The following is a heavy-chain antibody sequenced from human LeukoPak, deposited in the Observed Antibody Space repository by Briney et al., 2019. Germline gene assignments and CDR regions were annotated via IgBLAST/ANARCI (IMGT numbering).Heavy chain of an antibody. D-gene: IGHD6-19*01. V-gene: IGHV1-2*02. CDR1: VYTCTVYY. Sequence: ASVTLSCTSSVYTCTVYYMHWVWHAPGQGHERMGWININSGGTNYAQKFQGRVTMTRDKSISTAYMELSRLRSDDTAVYYCARVRGELKYSSVWYYLDYGGRGTLVTVP. J-gene: IGHJ4*02. CDR3: ARVRGELKYSSVWYYLDY. CDR2: ININSGGT.